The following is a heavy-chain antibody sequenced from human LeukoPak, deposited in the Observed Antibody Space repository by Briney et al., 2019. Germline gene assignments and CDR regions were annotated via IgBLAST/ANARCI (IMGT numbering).Heavy chain of an antibody. Sequence: GASVKVSCKASGYTFTSYYMHWVRQAPGQGLEWMGIINPSGDDTNYAQKFQGRVTMTRDTSTSTVYMELSSLRSEDTAVYYCAREGYGVGVGRDWSVDYWGQGTLVTVSS. V-gene: IGHV1-46*01. CDR3: AREGYGVGVGRDWSVDY. J-gene: IGHJ4*02. CDR1: GYTFTSYY. D-gene: IGHD3-3*01. CDR2: INPSGDDT.